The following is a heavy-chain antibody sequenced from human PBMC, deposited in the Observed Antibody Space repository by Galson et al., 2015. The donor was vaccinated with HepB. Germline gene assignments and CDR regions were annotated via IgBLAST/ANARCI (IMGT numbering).Heavy chain of an antibody. D-gene: IGHD4-17*01. V-gene: IGHV3-9*01. J-gene: IGHJ3*02. CDR3: AKGVGDGDYVDAFDI. Sequence: SLRLSCAASGFTFDDYAMHWVRQAPGKGLEWVSGISWNSGSIGYADSVKGRFTISRDNAKNSLYLQMNSLRAEDTALYYCAKGVGDGDYVDAFDIWGQGTMVTVSS. CDR2: ISWNSGSI. CDR1: GFTFDDYA.